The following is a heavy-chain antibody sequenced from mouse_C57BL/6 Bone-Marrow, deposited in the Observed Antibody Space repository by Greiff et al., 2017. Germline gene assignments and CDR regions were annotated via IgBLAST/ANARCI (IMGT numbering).Heavy chain of an antibody. J-gene: IGHJ4*01. CDR3: ARSARPLRSSYAIDY. D-gene: IGHD2-14*01. CDR1: GYTFTSYG. Sequence: QVQLQQSGAELARPGASVKLSCKASGYTFTSYGIRWVKQRTGQGLEWIGEIYPRSGNTYYNEKFKGKATLTADKSSSTAYMALRSLTSEDSAVYFCARSARPLRSSYAIDYWGQGTSVTVSS. CDR2: IYPRSGNT. V-gene: IGHV1-81*01.